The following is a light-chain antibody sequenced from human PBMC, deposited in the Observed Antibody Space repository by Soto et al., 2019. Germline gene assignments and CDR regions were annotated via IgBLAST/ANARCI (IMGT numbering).Light chain of an antibody. CDR2: GAS. CDR3: QQYFEWPPLT. Sequence: VMTQSPATLSVSPGERASLSCWASETVATNLAGYQQKPGQAPRLLISGASTRAAGISDRFRGSGSGTEFTLTISSLRSEDSAIYYCQQYFEWPPLTFEQGTKVEI. J-gene: IGKJ1*01. CDR1: ETVATN. V-gene: IGKV3-15*01.